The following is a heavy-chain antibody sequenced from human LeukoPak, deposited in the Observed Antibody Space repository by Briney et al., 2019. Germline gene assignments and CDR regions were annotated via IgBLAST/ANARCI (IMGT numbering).Heavy chain of an antibody. D-gene: IGHD4-17*01. CDR1: GFTFSSYG. Sequence: GRSLRLSCAASGFTFSSYGMHWVRQAPGEGLEWVAVISYDGSNKYYADSVKGRFTISRDNSKNTLYLQINSLRAEDTAVYYCAKDSGGYGDSLHFDYWGQGTLVTVSS. V-gene: IGHV3-30*18. CDR2: ISYDGSNK. J-gene: IGHJ4*02. CDR3: AKDSGGYGDSLHFDY.